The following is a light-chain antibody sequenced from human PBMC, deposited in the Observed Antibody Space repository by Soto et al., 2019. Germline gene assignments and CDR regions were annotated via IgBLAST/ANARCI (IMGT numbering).Light chain of an antibody. CDR3: SSYTSASSLNRV. CDR1: KRNVGGYNY. Sequence: QSVLTQPASVSGSPGQSITISCSGTKRNVGGYNYVSWYQHHPGKAPRLMIYEVSHRPSGVSNRFSGSKSGNTASLTISGLQAEDEADYYCSSYTSASSLNRVFGGGTKVTVL. J-gene: IGLJ3*02. V-gene: IGLV2-14*01. CDR2: EVS.